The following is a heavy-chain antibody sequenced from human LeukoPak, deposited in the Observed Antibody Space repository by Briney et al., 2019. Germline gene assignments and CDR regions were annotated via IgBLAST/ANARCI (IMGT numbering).Heavy chain of an antibody. J-gene: IGHJ4*02. V-gene: IGHV3-9*01. CDR3: ATYRQVLLPFES. CDR2: ISWNSGSI. CDR1: GFLFSDYA. Sequence: GGSLRLSCAASGFLFSDYAMHWVRQAPGKGLEWVSGISWNSGSIGYADSVKGRFTISRDNAKNSLYLQMNSLRAEDTAIYYCATYRQVLLPFESWGQGTLVTVSS. D-gene: IGHD2-8*02.